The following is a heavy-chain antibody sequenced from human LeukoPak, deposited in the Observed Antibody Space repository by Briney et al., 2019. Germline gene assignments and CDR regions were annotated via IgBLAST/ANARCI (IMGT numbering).Heavy chain of an antibody. CDR3: ARDKDGYNSGAFDI. D-gene: IGHD5-24*01. J-gene: IGHJ3*02. Sequence: PGGSLRLSCAASGFTFSSYSMNWVRQAPGKGLERVSYISSSSSTIYYADSVKGRFTISRDNAKNSLYLQMNSLRAEDTAVYYCARDKDGYNSGAFDIWGQGTMVTVSS. CDR2: ISSSSSTI. CDR1: GFTFSSYS. V-gene: IGHV3-48*01.